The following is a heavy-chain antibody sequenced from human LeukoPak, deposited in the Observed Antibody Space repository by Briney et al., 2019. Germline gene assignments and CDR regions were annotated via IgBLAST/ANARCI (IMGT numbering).Heavy chain of an antibody. D-gene: IGHD2-2*01. V-gene: IGHV1-46*03. Sequence: ASVKVSCKASGYTFTSYYMHWVRQAPGQGLEWMGIINPSGGSTGYAQKLQGRVTMTRDTSTSTVYMELSSLRSEDTAVYYCARAYIVVVPAARGNWFDPWGQGTLVTVSS. CDR2: INPSGGST. CDR3: ARAYIVVVPAARGNWFDP. CDR1: GYTFTSYY. J-gene: IGHJ5*02.